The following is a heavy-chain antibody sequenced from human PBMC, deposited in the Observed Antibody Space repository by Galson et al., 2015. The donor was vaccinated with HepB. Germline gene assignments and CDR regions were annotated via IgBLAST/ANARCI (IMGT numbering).Heavy chain of an antibody. J-gene: IGHJ4*02. D-gene: IGHD6-13*01. Sequence: SLRLSCAASGFTFSGFEMNWVRQAPGKGLEWVAVIWYDGSNKYYADSVKGRFTISRDNSKNTLYLQMNSLRAEDTAVYYCASSSSSRPWGFDYWGQGTLVTVSS. V-gene: IGHV3-33*08. CDR2: IWYDGSNK. CDR3: ASSSSSRPWGFDY. CDR1: GFTFSGFE.